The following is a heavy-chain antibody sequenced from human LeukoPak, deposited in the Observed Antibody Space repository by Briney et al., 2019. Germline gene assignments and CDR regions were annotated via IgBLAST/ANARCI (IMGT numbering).Heavy chain of an antibody. CDR1: GFTFSGSA. Sequence: GGSLRLSCAASGFTFSGSAMHWVRQASGKGLEWVGRIRSKANSYATAYAASVKGRFTISRDDSKNTAYLQMNSLKTEDTAVYYCTRRDMLSYKEGFDYWGQGTLVTVSS. V-gene: IGHV3-73*01. J-gene: IGHJ4*02. CDR2: IRSKANSYAT. D-gene: IGHD5-24*01. CDR3: TRRDMLSYKEGFDY.